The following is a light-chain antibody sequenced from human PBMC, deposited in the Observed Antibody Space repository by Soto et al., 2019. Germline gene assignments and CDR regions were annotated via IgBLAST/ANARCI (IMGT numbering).Light chain of an antibody. Sequence: QTVVTQEPSLTVSTGGTVTLTCASSTGPVTSDYYPNWFQQKPGQAPRALMYSTTKKHAWTPARFSGSLLGGKAALTLSGVQPEDEADYSCLLYYGAAVVFGGGTKLTVL. V-gene: IGLV7-43*01. J-gene: IGLJ2*01. CDR3: LLYYGAAVV. CDR1: TGPVTSDYY. CDR2: STT.